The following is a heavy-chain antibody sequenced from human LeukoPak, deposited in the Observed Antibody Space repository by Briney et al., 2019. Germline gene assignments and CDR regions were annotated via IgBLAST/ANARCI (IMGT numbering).Heavy chain of an antibody. Sequence: ASVTVSFTASGYTFTVYDIHWVRQAPGQGLEWMGRINPNSGGTKYAQKFQGRVTMTRDTSITTAYMELSRLRSDDTAVYYCARDVNGWRYYFDYWGQGTLVTVSS. CDR1: GYTFTVYD. D-gene: IGHD6-19*01. CDR2: INPNSGGT. CDR3: ARDVNGWRYYFDY. V-gene: IGHV1-2*06. J-gene: IGHJ4*02.